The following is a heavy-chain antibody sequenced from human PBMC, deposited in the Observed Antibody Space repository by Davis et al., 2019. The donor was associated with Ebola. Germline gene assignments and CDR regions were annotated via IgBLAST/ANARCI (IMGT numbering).Heavy chain of an antibody. J-gene: IGHJ4*02. CDR1: GFTFSSYW. CDR2: INSDGSST. Sequence: PGGSLRLSCAASGFTFSSYWMHWVRQAPGKGLVWVSRINSDGSSTSYADSVKGRFTISRDNAKNTLYLQMNSLRPEDTAVYYCARDSDDYCFDYWGQGTLVTVSS. V-gene: IGHV3-74*01. CDR3: ARDSDDYCFDY. D-gene: IGHD2-21*02.